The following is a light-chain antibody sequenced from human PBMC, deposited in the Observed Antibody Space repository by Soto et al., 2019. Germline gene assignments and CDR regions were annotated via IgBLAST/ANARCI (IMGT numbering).Light chain of an antibody. V-gene: IGKV3-15*01. CDR1: QSVSSN. CDR2: GVS. J-gene: IGKJ1*01. CDR3: QQYYSPPRT. Sequence: EIVMTQSPAPLSVSPGERATLSCRASQSVSSNLAWYQQKPGQAPRLLIYGVSTRADGIPARFTGSGSGTEFTLTISSLQAEDVAVYYCQQYYSPPRTFGHGTKVDIK.